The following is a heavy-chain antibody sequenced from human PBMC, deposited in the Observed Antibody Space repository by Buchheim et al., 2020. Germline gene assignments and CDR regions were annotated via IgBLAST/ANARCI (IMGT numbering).Heavy chain of an antibody. CDR2: SRNRANSYST. CDR1: GFSFSDYY. J-gene: IGHJ4*02. CDR3: ARGASNSGWRDFDY. D-gene: IGHD6-19*01. Sequence: EVQLVESGGGLVQPGGSLRLSCATSGFSFSDYYMDWVRQAPGKGLEWVGRSRNRANSYSTEYAPSVRGRFSIARDDSQNSLYLQMSALKTEDTAVYYCARGASNSGWRDFDYWGQGTL. V-gene: IGHV3-72*01.